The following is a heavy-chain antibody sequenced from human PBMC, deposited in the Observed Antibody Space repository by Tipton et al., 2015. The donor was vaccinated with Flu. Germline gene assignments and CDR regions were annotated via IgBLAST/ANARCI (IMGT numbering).Heavy chain of an antibody. J-gene: IGHJ3*02. CDR1: GYSFANHW. CDR3: GRRIVAADDALDI. Sequence: QLVQSGAEVKKPGESLKISCKGSGYSFANHWIGWVRQMPGKGLEWMGIIYPDDSDTRYSPSLQGQVAISVDKSINTAYLQWSSLKASDTAMYYCGRRIVAADDALDIWGQGTMVTVSS. D-gene: IGHD6-13*01. CDR2: IYPDDSDT. V-gene: IGHV5-51*01.